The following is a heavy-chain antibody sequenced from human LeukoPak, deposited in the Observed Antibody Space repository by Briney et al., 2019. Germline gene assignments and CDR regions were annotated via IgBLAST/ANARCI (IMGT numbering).Heavy chain of an antibody. D-gene: IGHD7-27*01. V-gene: IGHV1-69*13. CDR3: ARSNELTGDPARFDP. CDR1: GGTFSSYA. CDR2: IIPIFGTA. J-gene: IGHJ5*02. Sequence: ASVKVSCKASGGTFSSYAISWVRQAPGQGLEWMGGIIPIFGTANYAQKFQGRVTITADESTSTAYMGLSSLRSEDTAVYYCARSNELTGDPARFDPWGQGTLVTVSS.